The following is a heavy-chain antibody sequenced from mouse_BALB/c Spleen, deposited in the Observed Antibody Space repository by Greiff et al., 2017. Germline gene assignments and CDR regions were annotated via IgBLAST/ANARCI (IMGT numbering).Heavy chain of an antibody. CDR1: GFTFSSYA. J-gene: IGHJ2*01. V-gene: IGHV5-6-5*01. CDR2: ISSGGST. D-gene: IGHD1-2*01. CDR3: ARGITTALFDY. Sequence: EVMLVESGGGLVKPGGSLKLSCAASGFTFSSYAMSWVRQTPEKRLEWVASISSGGSTYYPDSVKGRFTISRDNARNILYLQMSSLRSEDTAMYYCARGITTALFDYWGQGTTLTVSS.